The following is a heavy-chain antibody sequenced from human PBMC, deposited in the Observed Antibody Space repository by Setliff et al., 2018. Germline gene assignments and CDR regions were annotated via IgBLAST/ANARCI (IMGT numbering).Heavy chain of an antibody. CDR2: IYYSGST. CDR3: ARAELEFLTRLDP. J-gene: IGHJ5*02. Sequence: SETLSLTCTVSGGSISSHYWSWIRQPPGKGLEWIGSIYYSGSTYYNPSLKSRVTISVDTSRNHFSLRLTSVTAADTAVYYCARAELEFLTRLDPWGQGTLVTVSS. CDR1: GGSISSHY. V-gene: IGHV4-59*08. D-gene: IGHD3-3*02.